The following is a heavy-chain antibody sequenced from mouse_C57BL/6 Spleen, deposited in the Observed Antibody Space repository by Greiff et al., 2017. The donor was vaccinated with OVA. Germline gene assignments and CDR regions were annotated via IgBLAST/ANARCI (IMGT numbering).Heavy chain of an antibody. J-gene: IGHJ4*01. CDR3: ARWGGNPYYAMDY. CDR1: GFTFTDYY. CDR2: IRNKANGYTT. V-gene: IGHV7-3*01. D-gene: IGHD2-1*01. Sequence: EVMLVESGGGLVQPGGSLSLSCAASGFTFTDYYMSWVRQPPGTALEWLGFIRNKANGYTTEYSASVKGRFTISRDNSQSILYLQMNALRAEDSATYYCARWGGNPYYAMDYWGQGTSVTVSS.